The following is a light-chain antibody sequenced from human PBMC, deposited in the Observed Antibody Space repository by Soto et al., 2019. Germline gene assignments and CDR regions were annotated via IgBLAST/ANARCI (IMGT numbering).Light chain of an antibody. Sequence: EIVMTQSPATLSVSPGERATLSCRASQSVSSNLAWYQQKPGQAPRLLIYGASTRATGGPARFSGSGSGTEFTLTISSLQSEDFATYYCQQANDWPPTFGQGT. CDR1: QSVSSN. J-gene: IGKJ1*01. CDR3: QQANDWPPT. CDR2: GAS. V-gene: IGKV3-15*01.